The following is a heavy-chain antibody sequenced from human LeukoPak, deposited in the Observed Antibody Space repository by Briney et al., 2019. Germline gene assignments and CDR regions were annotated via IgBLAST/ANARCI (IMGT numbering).Heavy chain of an antibody. Sequence: ASVKVSCKASGYTFTSYYMHWVRQAPGQGLEWMGWINPNSGGTNYAQEFQGRVTMTRDTSISTAYMELSRLRSDDTAVYYCARASREQWLGFDYWGQGTLVTVSS. CDR1: GYTFTSYY. D-gene: IGHD6-19*01. CDR2: INPNSGGT. V-gene: IGHV1-2*02. J-gene: IGHJ4*02. CDR3: ARASREQWLGFDY.